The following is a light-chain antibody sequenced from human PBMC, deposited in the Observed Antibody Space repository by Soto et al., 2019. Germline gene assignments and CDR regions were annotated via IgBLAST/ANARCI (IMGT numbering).Light chain of an antibody. CDR1: SSNIGSNT. CDR3: AAWDGSLKGVV. Sequence: QSVLTQPPSASGTPGQRVTLSCSGSSSNIGSNTVNWYQQFPGTAPKLLMYNNNQRPSGVPDRFSGSKSGTSASLVISGLQSEDEADYYCAAWDGSLKGVVFGGGTKVTVL. CDR2: NNN. J-gene: IGLJ2*01. V-gene: IGLV1-44*01.